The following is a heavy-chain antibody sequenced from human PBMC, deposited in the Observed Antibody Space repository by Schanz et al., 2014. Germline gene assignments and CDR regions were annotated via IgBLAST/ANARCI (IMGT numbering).Heavy chain of an antibody. V-gene: IGHV3-53*01. CDR2: IRTSASDT. D-gene: IGHD3-3*01. J-gene: IGHJ6*02. CDR3: AKIWKAHHLTGRPGWSDGMDV. CDR1: GFTVSSNY. Sequence: EVQLVESGGGLIQPGGSLRLSCAASGFTVSSNYMSWVRQATGKGLEWVSTIRTSASDTFYADSVKGRFTISRDNSQNTLFLQMNSLRVEDTAIYYCAKIWKAHHLTGRPGWSDGMDVWGQGTTV.